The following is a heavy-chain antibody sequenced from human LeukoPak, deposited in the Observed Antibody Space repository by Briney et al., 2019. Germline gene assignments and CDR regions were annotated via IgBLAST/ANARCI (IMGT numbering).Heavy chain of an antibody. CDR1: GGSISSYY. Sequence: SETLSLTCTVSGGSISSYYWSWIRQPPGKGLEWIGYFYYSGSTNYNPSLKSRVTISVDTSKNQFSLRLTSVTAADTAVYYCARKNDFDIWGQGTLVTVSS. CDR3: ARKNDFDI. CDR2: FYYSGST. V-gene: IGHV4-59*01. D-gene: IGHD2/OR15-2a*01. J-gene: IGHJ3*02.